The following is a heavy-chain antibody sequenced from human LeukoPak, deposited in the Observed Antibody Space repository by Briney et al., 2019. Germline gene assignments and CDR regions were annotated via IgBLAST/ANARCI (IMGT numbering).Heavy chain of an antibody. V-gene: IGHV3-30*18. Sequence: GGSLRLSCAASGFTFSRYAMHWVRQAPGKGLEWVALISYDGSNKHYADSVKGRFTISRDDSKNTLYLQMNSLRGEDTAIYYCAKVAVSSYYFYCMDVWGKGTPVTVSS. CDR2: ISYDGSNK. CDR3: AKVAVSSYYFYCMDV. D-gene: IGHD6-19*01. CDR1: GFTFSRYA. J-gene: IGHJ6*03.